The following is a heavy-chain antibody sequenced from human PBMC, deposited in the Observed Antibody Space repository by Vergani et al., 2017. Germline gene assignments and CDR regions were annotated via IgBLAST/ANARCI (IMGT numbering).Heavy chain of an antibody. J-gene: IGHJ3*02. CDR1: GFTFSSYG. V-gene: IGHV3-30*03. CDR3: ARDFPSIAARRDAFDI. Sequence: QVQLVESGGGVVQPGRSLRLSCAASGFTFSSYGMHWVRQAPGKGLEWVAVISYDGSNKYYADSVKGRFTISRDNSKNTLYLQMNSLRAEDTAVYYCARDFPSIAARRDAFDIWGQGTMVTVSS. CDR2: ISYDGSNK. D-gene: IGHD6-6*01.